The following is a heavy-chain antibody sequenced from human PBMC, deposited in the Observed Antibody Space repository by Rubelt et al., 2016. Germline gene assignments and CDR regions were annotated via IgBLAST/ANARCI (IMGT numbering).Heavy chain of an antibody. Sequence: QVQLVQSGAEVKEPGASIKVSCKTSGYTFTSYGISWVRQAPGQGLEWMGWISAYNGNTNYAQKLQGRVTMTTDTSTSTAYMELRSLRSDDTAVYYCARDRTWLVPGLDAFDIWGQGTMVTVSS. J-gene: IGHJ3*02. D-gene: IGHD6-19*01. CDR1: GYTFTSYG. CDR2: ISAYNGNT. CDR3: ARDRTWLVPGLDAFDI. V-gene: IGHV1-18*01.